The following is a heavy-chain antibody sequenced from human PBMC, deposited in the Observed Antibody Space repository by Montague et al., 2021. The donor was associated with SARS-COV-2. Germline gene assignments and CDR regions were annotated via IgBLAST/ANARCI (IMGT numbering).Heavy chain of an antibody. J-gene: IGHJ6*02. CDR1: GFTFSSYA. CDR2: ISYDGSNK. Sequence: SLRLSCAASGFTFSSYAMHWVRQAPGKGLEWVAVISYDGSNKYYADFVKGRFTISRDNSKNTLYLQMNSLRAGDTAVYYCARDLAKVVAAPHDDYYYYYGMDVWGQGTTVTVSS. CDR3: ARDLAKVVAAPHDDYYYYYGMDV. V-gene: IGHV3-30*04. D-gene: IGHD2-15*01.